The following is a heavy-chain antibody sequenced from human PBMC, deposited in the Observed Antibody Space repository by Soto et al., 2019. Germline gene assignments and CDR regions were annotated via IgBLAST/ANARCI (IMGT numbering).Heavy chain of an antibody. CDR1: GGSISSYY. D-gene: IGHD2-21*02. V-gene: IGHV4-59*01. Sequence: LSLTCTVSGGSISSYYWSWIRQPPGKGLEWIGYIYYSGSTNYNPSLKSRVTISVDTSKNQFSLKLSSVTAADTAVYYCARVDLDCGGDCYLDYWGQGTLVTVSS. J-gene: IGHJ4*02. CDR2: IYYSGST. CDR3: ARVDLDCGGDCYLDY.